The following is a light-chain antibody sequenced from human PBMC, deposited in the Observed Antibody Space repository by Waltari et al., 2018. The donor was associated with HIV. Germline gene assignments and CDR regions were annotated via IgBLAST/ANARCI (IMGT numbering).Light chain of an antibody. J-gene: IGLJ2*01. Sequence: QSALAQSPSASGFPGQAVTISCTGTSSDIGSYDYVSWYQQNPGKAPKLMIYDVYKRPSGIPDRFSGSKSGNTASLTVSGLQAEDEANYYCSSYAGSTNRVVFGGGTFLTVL. V-gene: IGLV2-8*01. CDR3: SSYAGSTNRVV. CDR1: SSDIGSYDY. CDR2: DVY.